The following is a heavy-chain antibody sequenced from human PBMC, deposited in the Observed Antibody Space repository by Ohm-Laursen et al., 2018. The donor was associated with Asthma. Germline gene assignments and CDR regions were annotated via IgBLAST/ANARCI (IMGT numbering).Heavy chain of an antibody. CDR1: GFTFSSYA. V-gene: IGHV3-48*01. CDR2: INGDSKSI. D-gene: IGHD4-23*01. J-gene: IGHJ4*02. Sequence: SPRLSCTASGFTFSSYALNWIRQAPGKGLDWVSYINGDSKSIHYGDSVRGRFTISRDNAKNSLYLQMNNLRAEDTAVYYCVRSVDDGGNSGDYWGQGTLVTVSS. CDR3: VRSVDDGGNSGDY.